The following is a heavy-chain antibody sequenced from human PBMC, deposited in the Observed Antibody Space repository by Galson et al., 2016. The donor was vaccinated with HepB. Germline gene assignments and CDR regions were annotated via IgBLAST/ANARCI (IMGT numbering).Heavy chain of an antibody. CDR3: ARRMATITSFDY. V-gene: IGHV3-74*01. Sequence: SLRLSCAASGFTFSSYWMHWVRQAPGKGLVWVSRINSEGSSTSYADSVKGRFTNSRDNAKNTLYLQMNSLRAEDTAVYYCARRMATITSFDYWGQGTLVTVSS. CDR2: INSEGSST. CDR1: GFTFSSYW. J-gene: IGHJ4*02. D-gene: IGHD5-24*01.